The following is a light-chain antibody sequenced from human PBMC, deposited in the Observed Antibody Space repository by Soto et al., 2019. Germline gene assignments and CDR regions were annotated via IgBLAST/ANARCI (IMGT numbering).Light chain of an antibody. CDR2: EVS. CDR1: SSDVGAYHY. J-gene: IGLJ2*01. Sequence: QSALTQPPSASGSPGQSVTISCTGTSSDVGAYHYVSWYQQYPGKAPKLVIYEVSKRPSGVPDRFSGSKSCNTASLTVSGLQADDEAYYYCASFAGTNRIFGGGTKLTVL. V-gene: IGLV2-8*01. CDR3: ASFAGTNRI.